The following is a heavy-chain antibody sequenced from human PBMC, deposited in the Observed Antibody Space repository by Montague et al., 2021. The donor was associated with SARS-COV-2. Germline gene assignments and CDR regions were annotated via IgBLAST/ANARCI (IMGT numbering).Heavy chain of an antibody. Sequence: SLRLSCAASGFTFSNYEMNWVRQAPGKGLEWVSYISSSGNTIFYADSVKGRFTLSRGNAENSLYLQMNSLRAEDTAVYYCARESPIPVIVVVITSAFDIWGQGTMVTVSS. D-gene: IGHD3-22*01. CDR3: ARESPIPVIVVVITSAFDI. J-gene: IGHJ3*02. CDR1: GFTFSNYE. V-gene: IGHV3-48*03. CDR2: ISSSGNTI.